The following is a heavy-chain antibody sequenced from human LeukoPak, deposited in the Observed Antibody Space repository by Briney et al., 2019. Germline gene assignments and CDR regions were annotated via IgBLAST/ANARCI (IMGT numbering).Heavy chain of an antibody. Sequence: TGGSLRLSCAASGFTFSSYWMHWVCQAPGKGLVWVSRINSDGSSTSYADSVKGRFTISRDNAKNTLYLQMNSLRAEDTAVYYCASPYYYGSGSSPFDYWGQGTLVTVSS. V-gene: IGHV3-74*01. CDR1: GFTFSSYW. J-gene: IGHJ4*02. CDR2: INSDGSST. CDR3: ASPYYYGSGSSPFDY. D-gene: IGHD3-10*01.